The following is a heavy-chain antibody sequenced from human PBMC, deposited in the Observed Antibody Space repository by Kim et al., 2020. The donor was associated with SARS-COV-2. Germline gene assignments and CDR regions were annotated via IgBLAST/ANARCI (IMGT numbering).Heavy chain of an antibody. J-gene: IGHJ4*02. CDR3: ARDQPLLQFDDY. Sequence: GGSLRLSCAASGFTFSSYSMNWVRQAPGKGLEWVSSISSSSSYIYYADSVKGRFTISRDNAKNSLYLQMNSLRAEDTAVYYCARDQPLLQFDDYWGQGTLVTVSS. V-gene: IGHV3-21*01. CDR2: ISSSSSYI. CDR1: GFTFSSYS. D-gene: IGHD3-22*01.